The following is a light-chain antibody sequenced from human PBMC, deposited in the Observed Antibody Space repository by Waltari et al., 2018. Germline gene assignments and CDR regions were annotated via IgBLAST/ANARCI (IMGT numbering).Light chain of an antibody. CDR3: QQYYGYPLT. Sequence: AIQITQSPSSLSASTGDKVTITCRACQGISNYLAWYQQKPGKAPTLLIYDASTLQRGVPSRFSGSGSGTDFTLTISCLQSEDFATFYCQQYYGYPLTFGPGTKVDVK. J-gene: IGKJ3*01. CDR1: QGISNY. V-gene: IGKV1-8*01. CDR2: DAS.